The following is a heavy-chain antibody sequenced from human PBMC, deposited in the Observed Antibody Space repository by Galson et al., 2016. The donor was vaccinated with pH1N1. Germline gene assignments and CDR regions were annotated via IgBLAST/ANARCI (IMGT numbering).Heavy chain of an antibody. V-gene: IGHV1-18*01. CDR1: GYMFSTYG. CDR2: ISGYNGNT. CDR3: AKGTLPGYYAY. J-gene: IGHJ4*02. D-gene: IGHD3-22*01. Sequence: SVKVSCKASGYMFSTYGINWVRKAPGQGPEWMGRISGYNGNTIYPQKFQARISMTIDKSTSTVYMDLRSLRFDDTAVYYCAKGTLPGYYAYWGQGTLVTVSS.